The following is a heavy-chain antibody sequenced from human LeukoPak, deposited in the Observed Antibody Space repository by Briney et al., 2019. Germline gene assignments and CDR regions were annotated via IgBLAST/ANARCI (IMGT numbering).Heavy chain of an antibody. D-gene: IGHD5-12*01. CDR1: GGSISSYY. V-gene: IGHV4-59*01. J-gene: IGHJ4*02. Sequence: SETLSLTCSVSGGSISSYYWSWIRQPPGKGLEWIGYIYYSGSTNYNPSLKSRVTISVDTSKNQFSLKLSSVTAADTAVYYCARGYSGYETYDYWGQGTLVTVSS. CDR2: IYYSGST. CDR3: ARGYSGYETYDY.